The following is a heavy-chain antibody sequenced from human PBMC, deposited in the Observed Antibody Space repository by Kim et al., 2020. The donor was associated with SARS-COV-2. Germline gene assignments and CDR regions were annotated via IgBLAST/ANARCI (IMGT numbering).Heavy chain of an antibody. D-gene: IGHD3-3*02. CDR2: TA. Sequence: TATYAQKFQGRVTITADESASTAYMERSSLRSEDTAVYYCAFTLGYAFDIWGQGTMVNVSS. V-gene: IGHV1-69*01. J-gene: IGHJ3*02. CDR3: AFTLGYAFDI.